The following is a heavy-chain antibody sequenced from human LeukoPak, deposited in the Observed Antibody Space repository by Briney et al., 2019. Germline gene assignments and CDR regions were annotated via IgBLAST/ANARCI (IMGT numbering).Heavy chain of an antibody. CDR2: INHSGST. Sequence: SETLSLTCAVYGGSFSGYYWSWIRQPPGKGLEWIGEINHSGSTNYNPSLKSRVTISVDTSKNQFSLKLSSVTAADTAVYYCASSGSFENYYRPVVDYYYYMDVWGKGTTVTVSS. V-gene: IGHV4-34*01. CDR3: ASSGSFENYYRPVVDYYYYMDV. CDR1: GGSFSGYY. J-gene: IGHJ6*03. D-gene: IGHD1-26*01.